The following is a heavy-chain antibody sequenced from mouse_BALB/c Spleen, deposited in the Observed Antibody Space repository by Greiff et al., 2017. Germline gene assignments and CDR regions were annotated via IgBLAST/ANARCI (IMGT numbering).Heavy chain of an antibody. J-gene: IGHJ3*01. CDR2: ILPGSGST. Sequence: QVQLQQSGAELMKPGASVKISCKATGYTFSSYWIEWVKQRPGHGLEWIGEILPGSGSTNYNEKFKGKATFTADTSSNTAYMQLSSLTSEDSAVYYCAHYYGSSPWFAYWGQGTLVTVSA. CDR3: AHYYGSSPWFAY. CDR1: GYTFSSYW. V-gene: IGHV1-9*01. D-gene: IGHD1-1*01.